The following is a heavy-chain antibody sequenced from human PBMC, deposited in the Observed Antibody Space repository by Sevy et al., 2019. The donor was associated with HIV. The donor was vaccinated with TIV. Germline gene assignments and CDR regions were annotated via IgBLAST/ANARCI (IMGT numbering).Heavy chain of an antibody. Sequence: GGSLRLSCAASGFTFSSYSMNWVRQAPGKGLEWVSSISTINNYIYYADSMKGRFTISSDNAKNSQFLQMNSLRAEDTAVYYCARMGGLTDNGMDVWGQGTTVTVSS. V-gene: IGHV3-21*01. CDR2: ISTINNYI. CDR1: GFTFSSYS. D-gene: IGHD6-25*01. J-gene: IGHJ6*02. CDR3: ARMGGLTDNGMDV.